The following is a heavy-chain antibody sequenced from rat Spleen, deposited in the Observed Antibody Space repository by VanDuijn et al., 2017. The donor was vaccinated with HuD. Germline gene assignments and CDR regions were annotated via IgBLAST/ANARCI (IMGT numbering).Heavy chain of an antibody. V-gene: IGHV6-13*01. CDR3: TRHDYPGVTTNWFAH. CDR1: GFTFSTAW. J-gene: IGHJ3*01. D-gene: IGHD1-4*01. Sequence: EVQLVESGGDLVQPGRSLKLSCVASGFTFSTAWMHWVRQSPDKRLEWIARIKDKSNNYATDYVESVKGRFTISRDDSKSSVYLQMNSLKEEDTATYYCTRHDYPGVTTNWFAHWGQGTLVTVSS. CDR2: IKDKSNNYAT.